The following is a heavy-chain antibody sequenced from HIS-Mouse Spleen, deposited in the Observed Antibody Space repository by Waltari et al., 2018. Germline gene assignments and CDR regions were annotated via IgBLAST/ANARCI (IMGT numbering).Heavy chain of an antibody. Sequence: QLQLQESGPGLVKPSETLSLTCTASGGSISSSSYYWGWIRQPPGKGLEWIGSIYYSGSTYYNPSLKGRVTISVDTSKNQFSLKLSSVTAADTAVYYCARKRTASGWFDPWGQGTLVTVSS. J-gene: IGHJ5*02. CDR1: GGSISSSSYY. D-gene: IGHD2-21*02. CDR3: ARKRTASGWFDP. CDR2: IYYSGST. V-gene: IGHV4-39*01.